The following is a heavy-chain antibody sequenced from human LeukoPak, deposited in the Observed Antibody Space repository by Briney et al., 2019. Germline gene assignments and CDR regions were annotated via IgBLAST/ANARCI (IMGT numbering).Heavy chain of an antibody. J-gene: IGHJ4*02. CDR3: ARDRGLTTSGGVGFDY. D-gene: IGHD4/OR15-4a*01. CDR1: GGSLSRYY. V-gene: IGHV4-59*01. CDR2: IYYSGST. Sequence: PSETLSLTRTVSGGSLSRYYWSWVRQPPGKGLEWIAYIYYSGSTNYNPSLKSRVTISVDTSKNQFSLKLSSVTAADTAVYYCARDRGLTTSGGVGFDYWGQGTLVTVSS.